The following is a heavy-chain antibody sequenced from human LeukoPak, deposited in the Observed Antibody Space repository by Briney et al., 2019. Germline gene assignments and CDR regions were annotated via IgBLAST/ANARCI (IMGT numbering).Heavy chain of an antibody. Sequence: SETLSLTCTVSGYSISSGYYWGWIRQPPGKGLEWIGSIYHSGSTYYNPSLKSRVTISVDTSKNQFFLKLSSVTAADTAVYYCASTYGSGSAFDPWGQGTLVTVSS. CDR3: ASTYGSGSAFDP. CDR2: IYHSGST. CDR1: GYSISSGYY. D-gene: IGHD3-10*01. V-gene: IGHV4-38-2*02. J-gene: IGHJ5*02.